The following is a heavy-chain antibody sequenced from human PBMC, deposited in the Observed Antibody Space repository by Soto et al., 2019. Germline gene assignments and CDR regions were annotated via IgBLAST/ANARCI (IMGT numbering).Heavy chain of an antibody. J-gene: IGHJ3*02. CDR1: GGSMSSSSYY. CDR3: VRGTSLVATLYTFEI. D-gene: IGHD5-12*01. V-gene: IGHV4-39*01. Sequence: SETLSLTCTVSGGSMSSSSYYWGWIRQPPGKGLEWIGSIFYSGSRYPNPSLESRITISVDTANNQFSLKLTSVTATDTATYYCVRGTSLVATLYTFEIWGQGTVVTVSS. CDR2: IFYSGSR.